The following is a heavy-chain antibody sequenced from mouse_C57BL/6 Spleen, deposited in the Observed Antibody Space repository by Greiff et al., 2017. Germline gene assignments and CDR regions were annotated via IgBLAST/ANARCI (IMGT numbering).Heavy chain of an antibody. J-gene: IGHJ3*01. CDR3: TRKDYDRGFAY. CDR2: IDPESGGT. D-gene: IGHD2-4*01. V-gene: IGHV1-15*01. Sequence: QVQLQQSGAELVRPGASVTLSCTASGYTFTDYEMHWVKQTPVHGLEWIGAIDPESGGTASNQKFKGKAILTADKSSSTAYMELRSLTSEDSAVYYWTRKDYDRGFAYWGQGTLVTVSA. CDR1: GYTFTDYE.